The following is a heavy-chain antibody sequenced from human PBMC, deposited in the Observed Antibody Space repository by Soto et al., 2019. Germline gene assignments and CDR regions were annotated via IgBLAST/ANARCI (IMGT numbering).Heavy chain of an antibody. Sequence: PSETLSLTCTVSGGSISSYYWSWIRQPAGKGLEWIGRIYTRGSTNYNPSLKSRVTMSVDTSKNHFSLKLSSVTAPDTAVYYCARDQAYDYFRSGYVRTHYYYYGMDVWGQGTTVTVSS. V-gene: IGHV4-4*07. D-gene: IGHD3-3*01. CDR2: IYTRGST. J-gene: IGHJ6*02. CDR3: ARDQAYDYFRSGYVRTHYYYYGMDV. CDR1: GGSISSYY.